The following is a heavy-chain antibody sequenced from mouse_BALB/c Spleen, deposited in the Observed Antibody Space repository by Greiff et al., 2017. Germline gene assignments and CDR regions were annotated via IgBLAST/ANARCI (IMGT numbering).Heavy chain of an antibody. CDR3: AREGNGYHSWFAY. Sequence: VQLQQSGAELAKPGASVKMSCKASGYTFTSYWMHWVKQRPGQGLEWIGYINPSTGYTEYNQKFKDKATLTADKSSSTAYMQLSSLTSEDSAVYDCAREGNGYHSWFAYWGQGTLVTVSA. CDR1: GYTFTSYW. V-gene: IGHV1-7*01. CDR2: INPSTGYT. D-gene: IGHD2-2*01. J-gene: IGHJ3*01.